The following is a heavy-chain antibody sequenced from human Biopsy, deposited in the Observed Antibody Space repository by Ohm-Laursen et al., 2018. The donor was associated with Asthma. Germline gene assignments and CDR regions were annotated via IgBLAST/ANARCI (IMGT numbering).Heavy chain of an antibody. D-gene: IGHD3-16*02. Sequence: SLRLSCAASGFTFSSYAMHWVRQAPGKGLEWVAVISYDGSNKYYADSVKGRFTISRDNYKNTLYLQMNSLRAEDTAVYYCARDLHPTNHLGELSEGFDYWGQGTLVTVSS. V-gene: IGHV3-30-3*01. J-gene: IGHJ4*02. CDR2: ISYDGSNK. CDR3: ARDLHPTNHLGELSEGFDY. CDR1: GFTFSSYA.